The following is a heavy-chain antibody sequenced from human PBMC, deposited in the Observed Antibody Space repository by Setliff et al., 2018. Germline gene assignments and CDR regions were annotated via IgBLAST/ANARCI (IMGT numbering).Heavy chain of an antibody. Sequence: SETLSLTCTVSGGSISSYYWSWIRQPPGKGLEWIGYIHISGSTNYNPSLKSRVTISVDTSNNRFSLKLTSVTAADTAVYYCARHPTGFPNWFDVWGQGTLVTVSS. D-gene: IGHD3-9*01. CDR1: GGSISSYY. J-gene: IGHJ5*02. CDR2: IHISGST. CDR3: ARHPTGFPNWFDV. V-gene: IGHV4-4*08.